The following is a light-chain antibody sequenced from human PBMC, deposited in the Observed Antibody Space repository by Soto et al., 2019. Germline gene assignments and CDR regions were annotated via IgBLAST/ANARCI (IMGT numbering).Light chain of an antibody. J-gene: IGLJ2*01. CDR2: DVS. Sequence: QSALTQPASVSGSPGQSITISCTGTSSDVGGYNYVSWYQQHPCKAPKLMIYDVSNRPSGVSNRFSGSKSGNTASLTISGLQAEDEVDYYCSSYTSSSTLVVFGGGTKMTVL. V-gene: IGLV2-14*01. CDR1: SSDVGGYNY. CDR3: SSYTSSSTLVV.